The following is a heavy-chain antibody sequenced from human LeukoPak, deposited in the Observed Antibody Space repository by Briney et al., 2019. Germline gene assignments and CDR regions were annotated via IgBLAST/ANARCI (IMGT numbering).Heavy chain of an antibody. D-gene: IGHD3-10*01. CDR3: ARSDNSLWFGEIFSHAFDI. CDR2: IYYSGST. V-gene: IGHV4-59*01. Sequence: SETLSLTCTVSGGSISSYYWSWIRQPPGKGLEWIGYIYYSGSTNYNPSLKSRVTISVDTSKNQFSLKLSSVTAADTAVYYCARSDNSLWFGEIFSHAFDIWGQGTMVTVSS. J-gene: IGHJ3*02. CDR1: GGSISSYY.